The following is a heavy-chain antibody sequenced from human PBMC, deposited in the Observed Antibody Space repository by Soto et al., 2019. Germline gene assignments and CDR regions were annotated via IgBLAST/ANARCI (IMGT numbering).Heavy chain of an antibody. D-gene: IGHD6-13*01. CDR3: AREGSWYTNYYYGMDV. Sequence: AASVKVSCKASGGTFSSYAISWVRQAPGQGLEWMGGIIPIFGTANYAQKFQGRVTITADKSTSTAYMELSSLRSEDTAVYYCAREGSWYTNYYYGMDVWGQGTTVTVSS. CDR1: GGTFSSYA. CDR2: IIPIFGTA. J-gene: IGHJ6*02. V-gene: IGHV1-69*06.